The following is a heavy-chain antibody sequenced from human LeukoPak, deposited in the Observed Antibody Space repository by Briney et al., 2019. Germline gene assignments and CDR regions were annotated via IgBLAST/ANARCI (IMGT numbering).Heavy chain of an antibody. Sequence: PSETLSLTCTVSGGSISSYYWSWIRQPPGKGLEWIAYIYYGGSTNYNPSLKTRVTISVDTSKNRFSLKLGSVTAADTAVYYCARGSGGFLDYWGQGTLVTVSS. D-gene: IGHD2-8*02. CDR1: GGSISSYY. CDR3: ARGSGGFLDY. CDR2: IYYGGST. V-gene: IGHV4-59*01. J-gene: IGHJ4*02.